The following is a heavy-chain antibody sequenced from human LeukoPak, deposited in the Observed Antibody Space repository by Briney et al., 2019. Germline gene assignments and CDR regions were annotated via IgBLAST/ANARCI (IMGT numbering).Heavy chain of an antibody. CDR1: GFTFRTSW. J-gene: IGHJ5*01. Sequence: GGSLRLSCAAYGFTFRTSWMFWVRQAPGKGLVWVSRINTDGSNTVNSDSVKGRFTISRDNAKNTLYLQMTSLRAEDTAVYYCVRGGYDSSGTYIATFDFWGQGTLVTVSS. D-gene: IGHD3-22*01. CDR2: INTDGSNT. CDR3: VRGGYDSSGTYIATFDF. V-gene: IGHV3-74*01.